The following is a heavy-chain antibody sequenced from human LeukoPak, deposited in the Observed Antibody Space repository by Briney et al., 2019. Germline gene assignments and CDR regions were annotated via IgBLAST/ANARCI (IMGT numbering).Heavy chain of an antibody. J-gene: IGHJ3*02. Sequence: GSLRLSCAASGFTFSSYGMHWVRQAPGKGLEWVAVIFYDGSNKYYADSVKGRFTISRDNSKKTLYLQMNSLRAEDTAVYYCAREADCSGGNCYRGAFDIWGQGTMITVSS. CDR1: GFTFSSYG. D-gene: IGHD2-15*01. CDR2: IFYDGSNK. V-gene: IGHV3-33*08. CDR3: AREADCSGGNCYRGAFDI.